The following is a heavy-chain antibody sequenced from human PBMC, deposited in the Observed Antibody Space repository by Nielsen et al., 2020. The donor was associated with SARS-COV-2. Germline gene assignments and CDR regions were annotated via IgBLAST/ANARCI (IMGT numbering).Heavy chain of an antibody. CDR1: GFTVSTNY. Sequence: ESLKISCVGSGFTVSTNYMNWVRQAPGKGLEWIGEITHSGTTNYNPSLKSRVTISVDKSMKQFSLKLSSVTAADTATYYCARESRVLVFLEWMYYGMDVWGQGTTVTVSS. D-gene: IGHD3-3*02. CDR3: ARESRVLVFLEWMYYGMDV. CDR2: ITHSGTT. J-gene: IGHJ6*02. V-gene: IGHV4/OR15-8*01.